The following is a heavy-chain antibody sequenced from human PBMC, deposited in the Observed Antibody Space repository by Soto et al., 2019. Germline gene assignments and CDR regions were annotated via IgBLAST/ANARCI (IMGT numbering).Heavy chain of an antibody. CDR1: GGSFSSYT. D-gene: IGHD6-13*01. Sequence: SVKVSCHASGGSFSSYTISWVRQAPGQGLEWMGRIIPILGIANYAQKFQGRVTITADKSTSTAYMELSSLRSEDTAVYYCASPRYSSSWYAFDIWGQGTMVTVSS. V-gene: IGHV1-69*02. J-gene: IGHJ3*02. CDR2: IIPILGIA. CDR3: ASPRYSSSWYAFDI.